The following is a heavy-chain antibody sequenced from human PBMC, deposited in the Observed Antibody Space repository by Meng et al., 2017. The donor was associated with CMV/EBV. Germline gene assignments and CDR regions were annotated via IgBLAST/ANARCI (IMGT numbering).Heavy chain of an antibody. D-gene: IGHD3-9*01. CDR3: TTDLAPHHDILTGLYYYYGMDV. J-gene: IGHJ6*02. Sequence: ASVKVSCKASGYTFTSYGISWVRQAPGQGLEWMGWISAYNGNTNYAQKLQGRVTMTTDTSTSTAYMELRSLRSDDTAVYYCTTDLAPHHDILTGLYYYYGMDVWGQGTTVTVSS. CDR1: GYTFTSYG. V-gene: IGHV1-18*01. CDR2: ISAYNGNT.